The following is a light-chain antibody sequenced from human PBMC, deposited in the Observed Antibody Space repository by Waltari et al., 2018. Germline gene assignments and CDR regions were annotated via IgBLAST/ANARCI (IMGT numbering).Light chain of an antibody. CDR3: QQYGTYPLT. J-gene: IGKJ4*01. CDR1: QSLSTW. Sequence: DIQMTLSPSTLSASVGTRVTITCRASQSLSTWLAWYKQKPGKAPTLLIYKASSLESGVPLRFSGSGSGTEFTLTISSLQPDDFASYYCQQYGTYPLTFGGGTKVGIE. V-gene: IGKV1-5*03. CDR2: KAS.